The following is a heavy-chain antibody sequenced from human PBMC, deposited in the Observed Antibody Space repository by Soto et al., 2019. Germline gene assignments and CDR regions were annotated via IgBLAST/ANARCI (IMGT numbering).Heavy chain of an antibody. CDR1: GGTFSSYT. J-gene: IGHJ5*02. Sequence: GTSVKVSCKASGGTFSSYTISWVRQAPGQGLEWMGRIIPILGIANYAQKFQGRVTITADKSTSTAYMELSSLRSEDTAVYYCARGRQIFGVVTGWFDPWGQGTLVTVSS. V-gene: IGHV1-69*02. D-gene: IGHD3-3*01. CDR3: ARGRQIFGVVTGWFDP. CDR2: IIPILGIA.